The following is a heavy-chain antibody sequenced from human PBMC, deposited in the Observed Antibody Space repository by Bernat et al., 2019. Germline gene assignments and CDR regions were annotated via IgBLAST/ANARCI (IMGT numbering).Heavy chain of an antibody. CDR1: GFTFSSHG. V-gene: IGHV3-33*01. CDR3: ARDPDCSSTSCYYYGMDV. CDR2: IWYDGSNK. J-gene: IGHJ6*02. Sequence: QVQLVESGGGVVQPGRALRPPCAAAGFTFSSHGMHWGRQAPGQGLGGVAVIWYDGSNKYYADSVKGRFTISRDNSKNTLYLQMNSLRAEDTAVYYCARDPDCSSTSCYYYGMDVWGQGTTVTVSS. D-gene: IGHD2-2*01.